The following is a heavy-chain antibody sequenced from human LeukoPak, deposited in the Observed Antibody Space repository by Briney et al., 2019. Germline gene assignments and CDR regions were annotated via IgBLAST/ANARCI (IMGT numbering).Heavy chain of an antibody. V-gene: IGHV4-4*07. CDR2: IYTSGNT. CDR1: GGSISSYC. Sequence: SETLSLTCTVSGGSISSYCWSWIRQPAGKGLEWIGRIYTSGNTNYNPSLKRRVTMSVDTSKNQFSLKLSSVTAADTAVYYCARGGGSSAAGNNWFDPWGQGTLVTVSS. D-gene: IGHD6-13*01. CDR3: ARGGGSSAAGNNWFDP. J-gene: IGHJ5*02.